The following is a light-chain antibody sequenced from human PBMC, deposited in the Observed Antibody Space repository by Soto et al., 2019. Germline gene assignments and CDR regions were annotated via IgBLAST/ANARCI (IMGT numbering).Light chain of an antibody. Sequence: PGERASLSCRASQSISGRYLAWYQQKPGQAPRLLIYDASSRATGIPDRFSGSGSGTDFILTISRLEPEDFAVYYCQHYGSSPPNTFGQGTKLEIK. J-gene: IGKJ2*01. CDR3: QHYGSSPPNT. CDR2: DAS. V-gene: IGKV3-20*01. CDR1: QSISGRY.